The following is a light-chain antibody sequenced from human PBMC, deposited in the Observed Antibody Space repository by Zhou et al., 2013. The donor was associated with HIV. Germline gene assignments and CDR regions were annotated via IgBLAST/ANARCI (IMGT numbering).Light chain of an antibody. V-gene: IGKV3-15*01. Sequence: EILMTQSPATLSVSPGERATLSCRASQSVGNNLAWYQQRPGQAPRLLIHGASTRAAGIPARFSGSGSGTEFTLTISSMQSEDFAVYYCQQNNDRPRTFGRGTKLE. CDR3: QQNNDRPRT. CDR1: QSVGNN. J-gene: IGKJ2*01. CDR2: GAS.